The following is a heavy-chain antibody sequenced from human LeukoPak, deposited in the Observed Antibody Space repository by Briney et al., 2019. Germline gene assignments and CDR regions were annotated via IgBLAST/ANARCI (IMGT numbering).Heavy chain of an antibody. CDR1: GYTFTGYY. J-gene: IGHJ3*02. CDR2: INPNSGGT. CDR3: ARERGTLAVAGDAVDI. V-gene: IGHV1-2*02. D-gene: IGHD6-19*01. Sequence: ASVTVSCTASGYTFTGYYMHWVRQAPGEGLEWMGWINPNSGGTKYAQKFQGRVTMTRDTSINTAYMEVRRLTSDDTAVYYCARERGTLAVAGDAVDIWGQGTMVTVSS.